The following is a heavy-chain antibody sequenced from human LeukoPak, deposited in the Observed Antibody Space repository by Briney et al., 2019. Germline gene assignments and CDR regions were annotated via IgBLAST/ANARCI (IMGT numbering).Heavy chain of an antibody. J-gene: IGHJ4*02. V-gene: IGHV4-4*09. CDR3: ARGGGKFDW. D-gene: IGHD3-16*01. Sequence: SETLSLTCTVSGGSLSGSYWSWIRQPPGKGLEWIGYIYTSGSTNYNPSLKSRVTMSIDTSKNQFSLKLSSVTAADTAFYYCARGGGKFDWWGQGTLVTVSS. CDR2: IYTSGST. CDR1: GGSLSGSY.